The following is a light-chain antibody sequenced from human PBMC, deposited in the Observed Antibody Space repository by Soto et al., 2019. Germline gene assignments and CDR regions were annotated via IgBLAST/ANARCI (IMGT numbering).Light chain of an antibody. Sequence: IQMTQSPSTLSASVGDRVTITCRASQSISGWLAWYQQKPGKAPKLLIYDVSSLKSGVPSRFSGSGSGTEFTLTISSLQPDDFATYHCQQYDTNSGTFGQGTKVEIK. CDR1: QSISGW. V-gene: IGKV1-5*01. CDR3: QQYDTNSGT. CDR2: DVS. J-gene: IGKJ1*01.